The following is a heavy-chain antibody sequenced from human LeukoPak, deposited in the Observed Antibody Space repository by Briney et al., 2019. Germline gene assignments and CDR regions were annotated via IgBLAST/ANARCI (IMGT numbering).Heavy chain of an antibody. J-gene: IGHJ4*02. CDR1: GGSFSGYY. CDR3: ARGPPSYYYDSSGYNYFDY. V-gene: IGHV4-34*01. Sequence: SETLSLTCAVYGGSFSGYYWSWIRQPPGKGLEWIGEINHSGSTNYNPSLKSRVTISVDTSKNQFSLKLSSVTAADTAVYYCARGPPSYYYDSSGYNYFDYWGQGTLVTVSS. D-gene: IGHD3-22*01. CDR2: INHSGST.